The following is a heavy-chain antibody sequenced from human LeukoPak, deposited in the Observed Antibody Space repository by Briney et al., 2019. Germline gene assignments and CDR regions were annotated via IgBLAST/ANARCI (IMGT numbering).Heavy chain of an antibody. Sequence: GGSLRPSCAASGFTFSSYAMHWVRQAPGKGLEYVSAISSNGGSTYYANSVKGRFTISRDNSKNTLYLQMGSLRAEDMAVYYCARVEGYCSGGSCYGAFDIWGQGTMVTVSS. J-gene: IGHJ3*02. CDR1: GFTFSSYA. V-gene: IGHV3-64*01. CDR2: ISSNGGST. D-gene: IGHD2-15*01. CDR3: ARVEGYCSGGSCYGAFDI.